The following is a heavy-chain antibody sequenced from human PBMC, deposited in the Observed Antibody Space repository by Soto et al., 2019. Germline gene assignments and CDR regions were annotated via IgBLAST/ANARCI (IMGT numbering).Heavy chain of an antibody. CDR3: ARADVVVVAATTAEYFQH. V-gene: IGHV3-30-3*01. CDR1: GFTFSSYA. Sequence: QVQLVESGGGVVQPGRSLRLSCAASGFTFSSYAMHWVRQAPGKGLEWVAVIAYDGSNKYYADSVKGRFTISRDNSKNQLYLQMNSLRAEDTAVYYCARADVVVVAATTAEYFQHWGQGTLVTVSS. CDR2: IAYDGSNK. D-gene: IGHD2-15*01. J-gene: IGHJ1*01.